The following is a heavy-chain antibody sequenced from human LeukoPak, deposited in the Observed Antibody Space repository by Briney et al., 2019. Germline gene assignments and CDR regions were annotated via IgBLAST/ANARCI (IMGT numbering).Heavy chain of an antibody. V-gene: IGHV1-2*02. D-gene: IGHD6-13*01. J-gene: IGHJ4*02. Sequence: ASVKVSCKASGYTFTSYGISWVRQAPGQGLEWMGWINPKSGGTNYAQKFQGRVTMTRDTSISTICMELSRLISDDTAVYYCARGTRFGAASGTGYWGQGTLVTVSS. CDR3: ARGTRFGAASGTGY. CDR2: INPKSGGT. CDR1: GYTFTSYG.